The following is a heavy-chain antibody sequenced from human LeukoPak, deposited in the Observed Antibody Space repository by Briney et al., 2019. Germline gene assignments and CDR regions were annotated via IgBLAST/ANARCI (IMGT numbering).Heavy chain of an antibody. V-gene: IGHV4-38-2*01. Sequence: SETLSLTCAVSGYSISSGYYWGWIRQPPGKGLEWIGSIYHSGSTYYNPSLKSRVTISVDTSKNQFSLKLSSVSAADTAVDYCARSVAGIFYWGQGTLVTVSS. CDR2: IYHSGST. CDR3: ARSVAGIFY. J-gene: IGHJ4*02. CDR1: GYSISSGYY. D-gene: IGHD6-19*01.